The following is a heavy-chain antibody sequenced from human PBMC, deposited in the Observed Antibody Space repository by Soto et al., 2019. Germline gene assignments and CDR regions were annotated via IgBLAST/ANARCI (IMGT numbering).Heavy chain of an antibody. CDR3: ARDVGYTGYEQGNPFDL. CDR1: GGYISSGDYY. CDR2: IYYSGST. V-gene: IGHV4-30-4*01. Sequence: SETLSLTYTVPGGYISSGDYYWSWIRQPPGKGLEWIGYIYYSGSTYYNPSLKRRLSMSVDTSKNQFSLRLSSVTAADTALYYCARDVGYTGYEQGNPFDLWGQGTMVTVSS. D-gene: IGHD5-12*01. J-gene: IGHJ3*01.